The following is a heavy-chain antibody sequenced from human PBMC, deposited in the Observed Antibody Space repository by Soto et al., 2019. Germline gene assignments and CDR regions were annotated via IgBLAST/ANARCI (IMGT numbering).Heavy chain of an antibody. CDR1: GGTFSSYA. D-gene: IGHD5-18*01. J-gene: IGHJ5*02. CDR2: IIPIFGTA. CDR3: ASSDTVGGRNWFDP. Sequence: SVKVSCKASGGTFSSYAISWVRQAPGQGLEWMGGIIPIFGTANYAQKFQGRVTITADESTSTAYMELSSLRSEDTAVYYCASSDTVGGRNWFDPWGQGTLVTVSS. V-gene: IGHV1-69*13.